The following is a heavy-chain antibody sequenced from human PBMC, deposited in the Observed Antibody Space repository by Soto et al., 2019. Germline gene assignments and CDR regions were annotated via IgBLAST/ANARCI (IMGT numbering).Heavy chain of an antibody. D-gene: IGHD3-10*01. CDR1: GYTFTRYD. V-gene: IGHV1-8*01. CDR3: ARDRDGMVRGVIMTPFDY. CDR2: MNPNSGNT. Sequence: APARVSCKASGYTFTRYDINSVRQATKQGLEWMGWMNPNSGNTGYAQKFQGRVTMTRNTSISTAYMELSSLRSEDTAVYYCARDRDGMVRGVIMTPFDYWGQGTLVTVSS. J-gene: IGHJ4*02.